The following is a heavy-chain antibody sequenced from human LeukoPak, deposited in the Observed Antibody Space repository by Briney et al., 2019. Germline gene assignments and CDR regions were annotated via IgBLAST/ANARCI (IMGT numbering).Heavy chain of an antibody. Sequence: GVSLRLSCAASGFTFDDYAMHWIRQAPGKGLEWVSLISWDGDSTYYADSVKGRFTISRDNSKNSLYLQMNSLRAEDAALYYCAKEGYSGSHRYFDYWGQGTLVTVSS. V-gene: IGHV3-43D*03. J-gene: IGHJ4*02. CDR1: GFTFDDYA. D-gene: IGHD1-26*01. CDR3: AKEGYSGSHRYFDY. CDR2: ISWDGDST.